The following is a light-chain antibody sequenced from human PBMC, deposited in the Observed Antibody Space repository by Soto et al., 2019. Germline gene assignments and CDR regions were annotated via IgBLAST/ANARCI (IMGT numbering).Light chain of an antibody. Sequence: QSVLTQPRSVSGYPGQSVTISCTGTSSDVGGYNYVSWYQQHPGKAPKLMIYDVSKRPSGVPDRFSGSKSGNTASLTISGLQAEDEADYYCCSYAGSYTVWVFGGGTKVTVL. CDR2: DVS. CDR3: CSYAGSYTVWV. V-gene: IGLV2-11*01. J-gene: IGLJ3*02. CDR1: SSDVGGYNY.